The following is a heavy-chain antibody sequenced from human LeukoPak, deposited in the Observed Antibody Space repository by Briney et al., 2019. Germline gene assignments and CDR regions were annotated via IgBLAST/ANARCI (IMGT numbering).Heavy chain of an antibody. Sequence: PGGSLRLSCAASGFTFSSYAMSWVRQAPGKGLEWVSSISGSGGSTYYADSVKGRFTISRDNSKNTLYLQMNSLRAEDTAVYYCAKDYYGSGSYGFFDYWGQGTLVTVSS. V-gene: IGHV3-23*01. D-gene: IGHD3-10*01. CDR3: AKDYYGSGSYGFFDY. CDR1: GFTFSSYA. J-gene: IGHJ4*02. CDR2: ISGSGGST.